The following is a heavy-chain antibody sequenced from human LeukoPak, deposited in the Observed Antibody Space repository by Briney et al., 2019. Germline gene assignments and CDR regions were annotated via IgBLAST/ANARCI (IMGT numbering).Heavy chain of an antibody. V-gene: IGHV4-61*02. CDR1: GGSVSSGSYY. Sequence: SQTLSLTCTVSGGSVSSGSYYWTWIRQPAGKGLEWIGRIYTSGSTIYNPSLKSRVTISVDTSKNQFSLKLRSVTAADTAIYYCARDEDGYNDYWGQGTLVTVSS. D-gene: IGHD5-24*01. J-gene: IGHJ4*02. CDR3: ARDEDGYNDY. CDR2: IYTSGST.